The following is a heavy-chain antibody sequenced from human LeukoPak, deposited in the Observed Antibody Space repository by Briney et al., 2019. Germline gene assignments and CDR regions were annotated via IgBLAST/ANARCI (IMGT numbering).Heavy chain of an antibody. CDR3: ARGSTGPFDY. V-gene: IGHV4-34*01. D-gene: IGHD2-2*01. CDR1: GGSFSGYY. J-gene: IGHJ4*02. CDR2: INHSGST. Sequence: SETLSLTCAVYGGSFSGYYWSWIRQPPGKGLEWIGEINHSGSTNYNPSLKSRVTISVGTSKNQFSLKLTSVTAADTAVYYCARGSTGPFDYWGQGTLVTVSS.